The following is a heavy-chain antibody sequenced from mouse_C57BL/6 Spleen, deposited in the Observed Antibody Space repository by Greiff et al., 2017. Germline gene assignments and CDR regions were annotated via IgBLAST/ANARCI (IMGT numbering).Heavy chain of an antibody. CDR2: IDPSDSET. CDR1: GYTFTSYW. D-gene: IGHD1-1*01. CDR3: ASTVVASDFDY. Sequence: QVQLQQPGAELVRPGSSVKLSCKASGYTFTSYWMHWVKQRPIQGLEWIGNIDPSDSETHYNQKFKDKATLTVDKSSSTAYMQLSSLTSEDSAVYYCASTVVASDFDYWGQGTTLTVSS. V-gene: IGHV1-52*01. J-gene: IGHJ2*01.